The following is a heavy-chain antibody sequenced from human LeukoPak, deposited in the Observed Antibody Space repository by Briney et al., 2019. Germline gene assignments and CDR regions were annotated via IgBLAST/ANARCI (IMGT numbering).Heavy chain of an antibody. V-gene: IGHV4-4*07. D-gene: IGHD3-22*01. CDR1: GGSISSYY. J-gene: IGHJ3*02. Sequence: SETLSLTCTVSGGSISSYYWSWIRQPAGKGLEWIGRIYTSGSTNYNPSLKSRVTMSVGTSKNQFSLKLSSVTAADTAVYYCARVRYSSGYYYVRTSDAFDIWGQGTMVTVSS. CDR2: IYTSGST. CDR3: ARVRYSSGYYYVRTSDAFDI.